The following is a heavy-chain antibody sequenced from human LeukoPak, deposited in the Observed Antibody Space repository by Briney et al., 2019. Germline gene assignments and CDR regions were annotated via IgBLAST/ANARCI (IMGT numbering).Heavy chain of an antibody. J-gene: IGHJ4*02. CDR3: AQYSSSSVPLDY. V-gene: IGHV3-21*01. Sequence: GGSLRLSCAASGFTFSSYSMNWVRQAPGKGLEWVSSISSSSSYIYYADSVKGRFTISRDNAKNSLYLQMNSLRAEDTAVYYCAQYSSSSVPLDYWGQGTLVTVSS. D-gene: IGHD6-6*01. CDR1: GFTFSSYS. CDR2: ISSSSSYI.